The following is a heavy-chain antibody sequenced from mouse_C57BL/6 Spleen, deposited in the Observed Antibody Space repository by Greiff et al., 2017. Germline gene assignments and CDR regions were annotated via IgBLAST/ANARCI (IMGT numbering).Heavy chain of an antibody. J-gene: IGHJ3*01. CDR3: AREEGYDYESFAY. Sequence: EVQLVESGPGLVKPSQSLSLTCSVTGYSITSGYYWNWIRQFPGNKLEWMGYISYDGSNNYNPFLKNRISITRDTSKNQFFLKLNSVTTEDTATYYCAREEGYDYESFAYWGQGTLVTVSA. CDR1: GYSITSGYY. D-gene: IGHD2-4*01. V-gene: IGHV3-6*01. CDR2: ISYDGSN.